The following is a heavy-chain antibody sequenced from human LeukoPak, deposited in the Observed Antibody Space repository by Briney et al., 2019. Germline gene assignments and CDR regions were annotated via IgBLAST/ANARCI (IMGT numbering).Heavy chain of an antibody. CDR2: VDTTTGNP. V-gene: IGHV7-4-1*02. CDR1: GYPFSAHF. D-gene: IGHD3-10*01. Sequence: ASVKVSCKASGYPFSAHFLNWVRQAPGQGLEWMGNVDTTTGNPRYAQDFTGRFVFSLDTSVSTAYLQITSLKADDTAAYYCVRGTPAPGMDYWGQGTQVTVSS. J-gene: IGHJ4*02. CDR3: VRGTPAPGMDY.